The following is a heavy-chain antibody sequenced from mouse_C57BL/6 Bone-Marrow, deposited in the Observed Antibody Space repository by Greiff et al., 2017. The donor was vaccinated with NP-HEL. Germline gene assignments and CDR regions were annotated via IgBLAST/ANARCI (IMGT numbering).Heavy chain of an antibody. CDR1: GYTFTDHT. CDR3: ARRRTPRGLPLGYFDV. V-gene: IGHV1-78*01. Sequence: VKLMESDAELVKPGASVKISCKVSGYTFTDHTIHWMKQRPEQGLEWIGYIYPRDGSTKYNEKFKGKATLTADKSSSTAYMQLNSLTSEDSAVYFCARRRTPRGLPLGYFDVWGTGTTVTVSS. D-gene: IGHD3-3*01. CDR2: IYPRDGST. J-gene: IGHJ1*03.